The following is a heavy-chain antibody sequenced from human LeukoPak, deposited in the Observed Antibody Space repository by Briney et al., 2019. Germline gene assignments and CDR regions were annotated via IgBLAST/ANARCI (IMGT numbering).Heavy chain of an antibody. CDR1: GFTFSSYA. V-gene: IGHV3-30-3*01. CDR3: ARAGHDYGDSFDY. D-gene: IGHD4-17*01. Sequence: GRSLRLSCAASGFTFSSYAMHWVRQAPGKGLEWVAVISYDGSNKYYADSVKGRFTISRDNSKNTLYLQMNSLRAGDTAVYYCARAGHDYGDSFDYWGQGTLVTVSS. CDR2: ISYDGSNK. J-gene: IGHJ4*02.